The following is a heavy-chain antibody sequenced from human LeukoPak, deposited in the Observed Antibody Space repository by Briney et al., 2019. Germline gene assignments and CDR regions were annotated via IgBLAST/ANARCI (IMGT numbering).Heavy chain of an antibody. V-gene: IGHV3-73*01. Sequence: GGSLRLSCAASGFTFSGSAMHWVRQASGKGLEWVGRIRSKANSYATAYAASVKGRFTISRDDSKNTAYLQMNSLKTEDTAVYYCTRHFDVVVVAATPGFDYWGQGTLVTVSS. CDR3: TRHFDVVVVAATPGFDY. CDR2: IRSKANSYAT. CDR1: GFTFSGSA. D-gene: IGHD2-15*01. J-gene: IGHJ4*02.